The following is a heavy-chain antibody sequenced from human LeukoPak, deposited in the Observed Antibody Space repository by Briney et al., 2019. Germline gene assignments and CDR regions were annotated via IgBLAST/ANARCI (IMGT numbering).Heavy chain of an antibody. D-gene: IGHD6-13*01. J-gene: IGHJ4*02. CDR1: GFTFSSYW. CDR3: AREAGTRRQEGYFDY. V-gene: IGHV3-74*01. Sequence: GGSLRLSCAASGFTFSSYWMHWVRQAPGKGLVWVSRINSDGSSTSYADSVKGRFTISRDNAKNTLYLQMNSLRAEDTAVYYCAREAGTRRQEGYFDYWGQGTLVTVSS. CDR2: INSDGSST.